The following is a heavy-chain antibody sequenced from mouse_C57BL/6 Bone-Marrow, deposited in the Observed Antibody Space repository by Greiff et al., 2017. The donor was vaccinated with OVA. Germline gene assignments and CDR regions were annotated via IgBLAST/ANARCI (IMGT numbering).Heavy chain of an antibody. CDR2: INPSTGGT. J-gene: IGHJ2*01. CDR3: ARGRAGYY. Sequence: EVQRVESGPELVKPGASVKISCKASGYSFTGYYMNWVKQSPEKSLEWIGEINPSTGGTTYNQKFKDKATLTVDKSSSAAYMQLKSLTAEDSAVYYCARGRAGYYWGQGTTLTVSS. V-gene: IGHV1-42*01. D-gene: IGHD3-3*01. CDR1: GYSFTGYY.